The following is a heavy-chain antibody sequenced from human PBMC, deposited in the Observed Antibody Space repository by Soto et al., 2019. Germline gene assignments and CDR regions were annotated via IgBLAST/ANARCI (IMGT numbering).Heavy chain of an antibody. CDR3: ARSNDYGGNPFDY. J-gene: IGHJ4*02. CDR1: GFTFSSYG. D-gene: IGHD4-17*01. Sequence: GGSLRLSCAASGFTFSSYGMHWVRQAPGKGLEWVAVISYDGSNKYYADSVKGRFTISRDNSKNTLYLQMNSLRAEDTAVYYCARSNDYGGNPFDYWGQGTLVTVSS. V-gene: IGHV3-30*03. CDR2: ISYDGSNK.